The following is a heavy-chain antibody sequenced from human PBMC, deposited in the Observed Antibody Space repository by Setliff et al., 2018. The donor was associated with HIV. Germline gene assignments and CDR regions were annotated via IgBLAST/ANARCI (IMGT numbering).Heavy chain of an antibody. CDR1: GFTFSSYW. D-gene: IGHD5-12*01. V-gene: IGHV3-74*01. CDR2: INSDGSST. CDR3: ARVGFGYGIFDY. Sequence: PGGSLRLSCAASGFTFSSYWMHWVRQAPGKGLVWVSRINSDGSSTSYADSVKGRFTISRDNAKNTLYLQMNSLRAEDTAVYYCARVGFGYGIFDYWGQGTLVTVSS. J-gene: IGHJ4*02.